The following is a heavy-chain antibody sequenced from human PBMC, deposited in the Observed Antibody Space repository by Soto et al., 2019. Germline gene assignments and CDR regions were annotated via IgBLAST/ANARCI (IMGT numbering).Heavy chain of an antibody. D-gene: IGHD6-13*01. Sequence: PGESLKISCKGSGYSFTSYWIGWVLQMPGKGLEWMGIIYPGDSDTRYSPSFQGQVTISADKSISTAYLQWSSLKASDTAIYYCARTAAAGKYYYGVDVWGQGTTVTLSS. J-gene: IGHJ6*02. CDR3: ARTAAAGKYYYGVDV. V-gene: IGHV5-51*01. CDR2: IYPGDSDT. CDR1: GYSFTSYW.